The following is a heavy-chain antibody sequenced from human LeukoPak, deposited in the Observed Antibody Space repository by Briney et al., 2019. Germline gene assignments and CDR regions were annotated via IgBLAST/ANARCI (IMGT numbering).Heavy chain of an antibody. CDR2: IYYSGST. Sequence: SETLSLTCTVSGGSISSSSYYWGWIRQPPGKGLEWIGSIYYSGSTYYNPSLKSRVTISVDTSKNQFSLKLRSVTAADTAVYYCARQGLHYDLGGGYYYYYYMDVWGKGTTVTVSS. J-gene: IGHJ6*03. CDR3: ARQGLHYDLGGGYYYYYYMDV. V-gene: IGHV4-39*07. D-gene: IGHD3-3*01. CDR1: GGSISSSSYY.